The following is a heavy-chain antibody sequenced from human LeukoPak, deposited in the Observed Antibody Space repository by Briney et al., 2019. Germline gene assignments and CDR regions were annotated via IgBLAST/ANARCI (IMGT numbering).Heavy chain of an antibody. CDR2: INPNSGGT. J-gene: IGHJ4*02. D-gene: IGHD5-12*01. CDR1: GYTFTGYY. Sequence: ASVKVSCKASGYTFTGYYVHWVRQAPGQGLEWMGWINPNSGGTNYAQKFQGRVTMTRDTSISTAYMELSRLRSDDTAVYYCARSDIVATSPFDYWGQGTLVTVSS. V-gene: IGHV1-2*02. CDR3: ARSDIVATSPFDY.